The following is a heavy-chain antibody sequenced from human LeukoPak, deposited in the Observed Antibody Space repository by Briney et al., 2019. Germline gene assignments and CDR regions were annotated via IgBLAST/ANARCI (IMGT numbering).Heavy chain of an antibody. CDR2: ISAYNGNT. CDR1: GYTFTSYG. Sequence: WASVKVSCKASGYTFTSYGISWVRQAPGQGLEWMGWISAYNGNTNYAQKLQGRVTMTTDTSTSTAYMELRSLRSDDTAVYYCARAYYDILTGPVAGYYYYGMDVWGQGTTVTVSS. V-gene: IGHV1-18*01. J-gene: IGHJ6*02. CDR3: ARAYYDILTGPVAGYYYYGMDV. D-gene: IGHD3-9*01.